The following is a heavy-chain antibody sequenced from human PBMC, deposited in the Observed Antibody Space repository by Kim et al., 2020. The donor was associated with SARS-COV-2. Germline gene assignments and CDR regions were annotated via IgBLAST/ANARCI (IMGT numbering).Heavy chain of an antibody. V-gene: IGHV2-5*02. CDR2: IYWDDSK. J-gene: IGHJ4*02. CDR3: AHRFNDFWNNYDDYFEY. Sequence: SGPTLVNPTQTLTLTCTLSGFSLRTSGVGVGWIRQPPGKALEWLAIIYWDDSKKYSPSESYRLTITKDTSKNQVVLTMTNMDPVDTATYYCAHRFNDFWNNYDDYFEYWGQGTLVTVSS. CDR1: GFSLRTSGVG. D-gene: IGHD3-3*01.